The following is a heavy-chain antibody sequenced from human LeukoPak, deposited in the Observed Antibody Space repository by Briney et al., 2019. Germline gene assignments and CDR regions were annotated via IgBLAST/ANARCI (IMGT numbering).Heavy chain of an antibody. Sequence: GGSLRLSCAASGFTFSSYEMNWVRQAPGKGLEWVSYINHSGGTIYYADSVKGRFTISRDNSKNTLYLQMNSLRAEDTAVYYCAREYHSTWELLLYYYYYMDVWGKGTTVTVSS. J-gene: IGHJ6*03. CDR2: INHSGGTI. D-gene: IGHD1-26*01. CDR3: AREYHSTWELLLYYYYYMDV. CDR1: GFTFSSYE. V-gene: IGHV3-48*03.